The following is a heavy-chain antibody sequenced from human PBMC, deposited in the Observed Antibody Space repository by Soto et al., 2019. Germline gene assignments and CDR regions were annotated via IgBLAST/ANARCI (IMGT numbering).Heavy chain of an antibody. CDR1: GYTFTSYD. J-gene: IGHJ6*02. CDR3: ARDHSSGWYGPYYYYGMDV. V-gene: IGHV1-8*01. D-gene: IGHD6-19*01. CDR2: MNPNSGNT. Sequence: QVQLVQSGAEVKKPGASVKVSCKASGYTFTSYDINWVRQATGQGLEWMGWMNPNSGNTGYAQKFQGRVTMTRNTSISTAYMELSSLRSEDTAVYYCARDHSSGWYGPYYYYGMDVWGQGTTVTFSS.